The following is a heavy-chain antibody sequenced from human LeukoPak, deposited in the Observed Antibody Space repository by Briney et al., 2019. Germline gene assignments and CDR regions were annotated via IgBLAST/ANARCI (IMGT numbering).Heavy chain of an antibody. D-gene: IGHD6-13*01. CDR1: GYSISSGYY. V-gene: IGHV4-38-2*02. J-gene: IGHJ5*02. CDR3: ARAWYVDSSPTDWFDP. Sequence: SETLSLTCTVSGYSISSGYYWGWIRQPPGKGLEWIGSIYHSGSTYYNPSLKSRVTISVDTSKNQFSLKLSSVTAADTAVYYCARAWYVDSSPTDWFDPWGQGTLVTVSS. CDR2: IYHSGST.